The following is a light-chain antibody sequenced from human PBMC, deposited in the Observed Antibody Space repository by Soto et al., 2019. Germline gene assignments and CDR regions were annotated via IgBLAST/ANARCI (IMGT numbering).Light chain of an antibody. J-gene: IGLJ3*02. CDR3: ATWEDRVFAPV. V-gene: IGLV1-44*01. Sequence: QSVLTQPPSASGTPGQTVTLSCSGSSSNIGSNPVQWYQQLPGTAPRLLIYRSDQRPSGIPDRFCGSKSGTAASLAISGPQTEDEAAYHCATWEDRVFAPVFGGGTKVTVL. CDR1: SSNIGSNP. CDR2: RSD.